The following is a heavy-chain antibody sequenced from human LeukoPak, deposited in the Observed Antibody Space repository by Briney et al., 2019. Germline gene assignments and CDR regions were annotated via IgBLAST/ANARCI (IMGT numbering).Heavy chain of an antibody. CDR1: GYTFTSYA. D-gene: IGHD3-3*01. V-gene: IGHV1-3*01. J-gene: IGHJ3*02. CDR2: INAGNGNT. Sequence: ASVKVSCKASGYTFTSYAMHWVRQAPGQRLEWMGWINAGNGNTKYSQKFQGRVTITRDTSASTAYMELSSLRSEDTAVYYCAREREVPYTIFGVGGVGSDAFDIWGQGTMVTVSS. CDR3: AREREVPYTIFGVGGVGSDAFDI.